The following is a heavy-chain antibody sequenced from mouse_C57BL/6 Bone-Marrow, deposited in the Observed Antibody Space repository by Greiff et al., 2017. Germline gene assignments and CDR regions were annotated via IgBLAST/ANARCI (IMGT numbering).Heavy chain of an antibody. Sequence: VKLVESGPELVKPGASVKISCKASGYSFTSYYIHWVKQRPGQGLEWIGWIYPGSGNTKYNEKFKGKATLTADTSSSTAYMQLSSLTSEDSAVYYCARGGYSTTVVNYAMDYWGQGTSVTVSS. CDR3: ARGGYSTTVVNYAMDY. V-gene: IGHV1-66*01. CDR2: IYPGSGNT. D-gene: IGHD1-1*01. CDR1: GYSFTSYY. J-gene: IGHJ4*01.